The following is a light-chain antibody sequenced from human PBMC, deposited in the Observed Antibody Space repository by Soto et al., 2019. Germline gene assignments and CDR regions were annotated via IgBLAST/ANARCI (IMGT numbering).Light chain of an antibody. Sequence: QSALTQPPSASGSPGQSVTISCTGTSSDVGGYNYVSWFQQHPGKAPKVMLYEVSKRPSGVPDRFSGSKSGNTASLTVSGLKAEAEDDCYCSSYAGSSTVFGTGTKLTVL. CDR2: EVS. CDR1: SSDVGGYNY. V-gene: IGLV2-8*01. CDR3: SSYAGSSTV. J-gene: IGLJ1*01.